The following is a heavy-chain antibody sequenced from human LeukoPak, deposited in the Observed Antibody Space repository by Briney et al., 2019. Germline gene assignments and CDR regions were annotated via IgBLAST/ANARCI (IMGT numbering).Heavy chain of an antibody. CDR2: IYSDATNI. CDR1: GFTLSGYN. D-gene: IGHD2-2*01. J-gene: IGHJ4*02. CDR3: ARGCCSSTSCRAD. Sequence: SGGSLRLSCAASGFTLSGYNMHWVRQAPGEGLVWVSLIYSDATNIDYADSVKGRFTISRDNAKNTLYLQMYSLRADDTAVYYCARGCCSSTSCRADWGQGTLVTVSS. V-gene: IGHV3-74*01.